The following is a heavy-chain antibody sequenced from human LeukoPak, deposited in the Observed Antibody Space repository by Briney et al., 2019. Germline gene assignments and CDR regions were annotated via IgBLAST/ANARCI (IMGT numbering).Heavy chain of an antibody. CDR3: VREGSDYVRFFDY. V-gene: IGHV4-4*02. CDR1: GGPTSSPYW. Sequence: SETLSLTCAVSGGPTSSPYWWSWVRQPPGKGLEWIGEIYHSGSTNYNPSLKSRVTVSVDKFKNEFSLNLTSVTAADTAMYYCVREGSDYVRFFDYWGQGTLVTVSS. D-gene: IGHD4-17*01. CDR2: IYHSGST. J-gene: IGHJ4*02.